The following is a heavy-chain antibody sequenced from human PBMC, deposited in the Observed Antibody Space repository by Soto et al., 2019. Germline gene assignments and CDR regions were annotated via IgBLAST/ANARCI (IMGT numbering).Heavy chain of an antibody. CDR3: ARGHSPEGTLGMDV. V-gene: IGHV1-69*01. CDR2: IIPIFGTA. D-gene: IGHD2-21*01. CDR1: GGTFSSYA. Sequence: QVQLVQSGAEVKKPGSAVEVSCKASGGTFSSYAISWVRQAPGQGLEWMGGIIPIFGTANYAQKFKGRVTITADESTSTAYMELSSLRSEDTAVYYCARGHSPEGTLGMDVWGQGTTVTVSS. J-gene: IGHJ6*02.